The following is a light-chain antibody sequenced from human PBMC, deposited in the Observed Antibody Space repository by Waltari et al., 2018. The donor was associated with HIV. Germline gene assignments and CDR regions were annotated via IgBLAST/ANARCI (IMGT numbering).Light chain of an antibody. V-gene: IGLV2-14*03. J-gene: IGLJ3*02. CDR1: SSDVGGYTF. CDR3: ESYTSTSVWV. Sequence: QSALTQPASVSGSPGQSITISCPGSSSDVGGYTFVSWYQQHPGKAPRVLIYVVTTRPSGVSDRFSGSRSGDTASLTISGLQPEDEADYYCESYTSTSVWVFGGGTRLTVL. CDR2: VVT.